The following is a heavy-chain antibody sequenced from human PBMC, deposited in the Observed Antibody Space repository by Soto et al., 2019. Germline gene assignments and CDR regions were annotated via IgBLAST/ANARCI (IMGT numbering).Heavy chain of an antibody. J-gene: IGHJ4*01. CDR3: ARAPSGRDPEFDD. D-gene: IGHD1-26*01. Sequence: GPLRLTCAASGFIFSSYTMDWVRQAPGKGLEWVGVITYYGSNQYYADSVKGRFTISRDNSRNMLFLRMNSLRPDDTAVYYCARAPSGRDPEFDDWGQGTLVNVSS. CDR2: ITYYGSNQ. V-gene: IGHV3-30-3*01. CDR1: GFIFSSYT.